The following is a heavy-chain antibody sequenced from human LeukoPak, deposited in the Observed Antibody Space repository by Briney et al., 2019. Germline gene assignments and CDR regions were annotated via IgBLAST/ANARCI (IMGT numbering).Heavy chain of an antibody. CDR2: IKQDGSEK. J-gene: IGHJ3*02. V-gene: IGHV3-7*01. D-gene: IGHD2-21*01. CDR1: GFTFSSYW. CDR3: ARVWFTLAFDI. Sequence: GGSLRLSCSASGFTFSSYWMSWVRQAPGKGLEWVANIKQDGSEKYYVDSVKGRFTISRDNAKNSLYLQMNSLRAEDTAVYYCARVWFTLAFDIWGQGTMVTVSS.